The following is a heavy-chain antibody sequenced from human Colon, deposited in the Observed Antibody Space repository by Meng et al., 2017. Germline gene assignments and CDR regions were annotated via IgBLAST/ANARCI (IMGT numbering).Heavy chain of an antibody. J-gene: IGHJ5*02. Sequence: QVELQEAGPGLVKPAGTLSLICAVSGASISGDNWWSWVRQTPGKGLEWLGEIFHSGTSNYNPSLKSRVTISVDKSKNQFSLRLSSVTAADTAVYYCARRNSNNWFDPWGQGILVTVSS. V-gene: IGHV4-4*02. CDR3: ARRNSNNWFDP. D-gene: IGHD2/OR15-2a*01. CDR1: GASISGDNW. CDR2: IFHSGTS.